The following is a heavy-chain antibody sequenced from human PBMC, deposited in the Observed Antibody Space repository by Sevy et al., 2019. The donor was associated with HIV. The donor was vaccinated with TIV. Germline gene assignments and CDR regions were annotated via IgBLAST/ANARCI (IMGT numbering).Heavy chain of an antibody. CDR3: AKTINSGGGAVPAANYYYYGMDV. D-gene: IGHD2-2*01. CDR1: EFIFSDYA. J-gene: IGHJ6*02. Sequence: GGSLRLSCAASEFIFSDYAMNWVRQTPGKGLEWVSSINGKGRSTHYADSVEGRFTISRDNSKNTLYLQMNSRRAEDTDVYYCAKTINSGGGAVPAANYYYYGMDVWGQGTTVTVSS. CDR2: INGKGRST. V-gene: IGHV3-23*01.